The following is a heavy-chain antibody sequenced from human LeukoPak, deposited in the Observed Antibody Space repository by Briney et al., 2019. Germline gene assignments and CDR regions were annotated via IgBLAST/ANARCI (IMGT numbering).Heavy chain of an antibody. CDR1: GFTFSSYE. CDR2: ISSSGSTI. J-gene: IGHJ4*02. CDR3: ARVASNYDFDY. V-gene: IGHV3-48*03. Sequence: PGGSLRLSCAASGFTFSSYEMNWVRQAPGKGLEWVSYISSSGSTIYYADSVKGRFTISRDNAKNSLYLQMNSLRAEDTAVYYCARVASNYDFDYWGQGTLVTVSS. D-gene: IGHD4-11*01.